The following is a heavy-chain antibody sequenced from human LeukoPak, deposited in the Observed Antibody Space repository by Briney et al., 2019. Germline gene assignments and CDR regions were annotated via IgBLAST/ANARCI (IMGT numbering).Heavy chain of an antibody. Sequence: GESLKISCKGSGYSFTSYWIGWVRQMPGKGLEWMGIIYPGDSDTRYSPSFQGQVTMSADKSISTAYLQWSSLKASDTAMYYCARLTVTGPSRYYYYYMDVWGKGTTVTVSS. CDR2: IYPGDSDT. CDR1: GYSFTSYW. D-gene: IGHD4-11*01. V-gene: IGHV5-51*01. CDR3: ARLTVTGPSRYYYYYMDV. J-gene: IGHJ6*03.